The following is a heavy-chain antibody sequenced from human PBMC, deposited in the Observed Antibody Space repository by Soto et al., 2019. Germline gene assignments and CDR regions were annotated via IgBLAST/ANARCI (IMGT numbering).Heavy chain of an antibody. CDR1: GYTFTSYA. Sequence: RASVKVSCKASGYTFTSYAMHWVRQAPGQRLEWMGWINAGNGNTKYSQKFQGRVTITRDTSASTAYMELSSLRSEDTAVYYCARGPVVVTAIDGVFYWGQGTLVTVSS. CDR3: ARGPVVVTAIDGVFY. CDR2: INAGNGNT. J-gene: IGHJ4*02. V-gene: IGHV1-3*01. D-gene: IGHD2-21*02.